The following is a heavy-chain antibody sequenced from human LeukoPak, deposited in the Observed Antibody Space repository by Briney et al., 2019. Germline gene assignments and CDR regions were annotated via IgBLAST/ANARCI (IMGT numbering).Heavy chain of an antibody. CDR1: GFPFSSYA. Sequence: GGSLGLSCAASGFPFSSYAMSWGRQAPGKGLEWVSAISGSGGSTYYSDPVKGRFTISRDNSKNTLYLQMNSLRAEDTAVYYCAKDFYDTALYFDYWGQGTLVTVSS. D-gene: IGHD2/OR15-2a*01. CDR3: AKDFYDTALYFDY. V-gene: IGHV3-23*01. J-gene: IGHJ4*02. CDR2: ISGSGGST.